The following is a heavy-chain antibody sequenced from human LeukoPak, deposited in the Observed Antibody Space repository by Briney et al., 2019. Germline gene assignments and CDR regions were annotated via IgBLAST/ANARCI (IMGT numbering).Heavy chain of an antibody. J-gene: IGHJ6*02. Sequence: GGSLRLSCAASGFTFSSYAMHWVRQAPGKGLEWVAVISYDGSNKYYADSVKGRFTISRDNSKNTLYLQMNSLRAEDTAVYYCARDSTLNWNYVGKGYYYYYGMDVWGQGTTDTVSS. CDR1: GFTFSSYA. V-gene: IGHV3-30*04. CDR3: ARDSTLNWNYVGKGYYYYYGMDV. D-gene: IGHD1-7*01. CDR2: ISYDGSNK.